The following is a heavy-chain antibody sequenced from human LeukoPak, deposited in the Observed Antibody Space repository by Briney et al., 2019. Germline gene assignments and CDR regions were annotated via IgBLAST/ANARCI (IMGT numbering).Heavy chain of an antibody. D-gene: IGHD3-22*01. CDR3: AKDTRYDSGGYYIYFQH. J-gene: IGHJ1*01. CDR1: GFTFSSYA. Sequence: PGESLRLSCAASGFTFSSYAMSWVRQAPGKGLEWVSTINRSGGTTYYADSVKGRFTISRDNSKNTLFLQMNSLRADDTAVYYCAKDTRYDSGGYYIYFQHWGQGTLVTVS. CDR2: INRSGGTT. V-gene: IGHV3-23*01.